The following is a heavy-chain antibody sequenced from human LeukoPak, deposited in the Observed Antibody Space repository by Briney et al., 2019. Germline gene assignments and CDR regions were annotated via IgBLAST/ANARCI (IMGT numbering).Heavy chain of an antibody. CDR3: ARAPDTAMVGGFDY. J-gene: IGHJ4*02. CDR2: IYHSGST. V-gene: IGHV4-30-2*01. CDR1: GCSISSCGYS. D-gene: IGHD5-18*01. Sequence: SETLSLTCAVSGCSISSCGYSWSWLPQPPGKGLVWIGYIYHSGSTYYNPSLKSRVTISVDRSKNQFSLKLSSVTAADMAVYYCARAPDTAMVGGFDYWGQGTLVTVSS.